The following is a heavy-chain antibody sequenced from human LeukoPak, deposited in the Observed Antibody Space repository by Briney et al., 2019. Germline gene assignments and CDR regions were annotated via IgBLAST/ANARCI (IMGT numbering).Heavy chain of an antibody. Sequence: SETLSLTCTVSGGSISSSSYYWGWIRQPPGKGLEWIGSIYYSGSTYYNPSLKSRVTISVDTSKNQFSLKLSSVTAADTAVYYCARQVRIATAVAGIGQKYYFDYWGQGTLVTVSS. CDR3: ARQVRIATAVAGIGQKYYFDY. V-gene: IGHV4-39*01. CDR1: GGSISSSSYY. J-gene: IGHJ4*02. D-gene: IGHD6-19*01. CDR2: IYYSGST.